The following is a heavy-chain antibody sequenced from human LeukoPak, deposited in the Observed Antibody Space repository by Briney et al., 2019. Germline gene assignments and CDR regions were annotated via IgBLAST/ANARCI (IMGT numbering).Heavy chain of an antibody. CDR1: GFTFSSYG. CDR2: IRYDGSNK. Sequence: GGSLRLSCAASGFTFSSYGMHWVRQAPGKGLEWVAFIRYDGSNKYYADSVKGRFTISRDNSKNTLYLQMNSLRAEDTAVYYCAKDGSRITTGQGVFDPWGQGTLVTVSS. J-gene: IGHJ5*02. CDR3: AKDGSRITTGQGVFDP. V-gene: IGHV3-30*02. D-gene: IGHD3-3*01.